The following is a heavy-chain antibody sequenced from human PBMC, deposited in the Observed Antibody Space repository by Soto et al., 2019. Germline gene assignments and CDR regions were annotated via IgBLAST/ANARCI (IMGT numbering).Heavy chain of an antibody. Sequence: EVQLVESGGGLVEPGGSLRLSCAASGFTFSYYWMHWVRQTPEKGLVWVARIYSDGSATTYADSVKGRFTISRDNSKNTLYLQMNSLIADDTAVYYCARGNYGGFDYWGQGTLVTVSS. CDR1: GFTFSYYW. V-gene: IGHV3-74*03. CDR2: IYSDGSAT. CDR3: ARGNYGGFDY. D-gene: IGHD4-17*01. J-gene: IGHJ4*02.